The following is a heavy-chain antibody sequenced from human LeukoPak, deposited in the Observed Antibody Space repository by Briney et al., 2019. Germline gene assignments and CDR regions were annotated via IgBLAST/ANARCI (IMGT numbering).Heavy chain of an antibody. Sequence: GGSLRLSCAASGFTFSSYSMNWVRQAPGKGLEWVSSISSSSSYIYYADSVKGRFTISRDNAKNSLYLQMNSLRDEDTAVYYCAQKSNSDWFIDYWGQGTLVTVSS. CDR3: AQKSNSDWFIDY. J-gene: IGHJ4*02. CDR2: ISSSSSYI. V-gene: IGHV3-21*06. CDR1: GFTFSSYS. D-gene: IGHD3-9*01.